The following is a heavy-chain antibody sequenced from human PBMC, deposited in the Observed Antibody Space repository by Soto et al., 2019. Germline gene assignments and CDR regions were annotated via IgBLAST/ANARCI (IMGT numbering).Heavy chain of an antibody. V-gene: IGHV6-1*01. D-gene: IGHD6-19*01. CDR3: ARGSPIAVAGTFDY. Sequence: SHTLSLTCAISGDSVSSNSAAWNWIRQSPSRGLEWLGRTYYRSKWYNDYAVSVKSRITINPDTSKNQFSLQLNSVTPEDTAVYYCARGSPIAVAGTFDYWGQGTLVTVSS. J-gene: IGHJ4*02. CDR2: TYYRSKWYN. CDR1: GDSVSSNSAA.